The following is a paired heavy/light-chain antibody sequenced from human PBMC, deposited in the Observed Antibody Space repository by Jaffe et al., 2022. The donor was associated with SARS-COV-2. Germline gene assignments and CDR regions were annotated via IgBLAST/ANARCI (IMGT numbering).Light chain of an antibody. V-gene: IGLV9-49*01. CDR2: VGTGGIVG. CDR1: SGHSNYK. Sequence: QPVLSQPPSASASLGASVTLTCTLSSGHSNYKVDWYQQRPGKGPRFVSRVGTGGIVGSKGDGIPDRFSVLASGLNRYLTIKNIQEDDEGDYHCATDYGSGNSLVVVFGGGTKVTVL. J-gene: IGLJ2*01. CDR3: ATDYGSGNSLVVV.
Heavy chain of an antibody. CDR3: ARQIGDNVNYILSGMDV. V-gene: IGHV4-31*03. J-gene: IGHJ6*02. Sequence: QVQLQESGPGLVKPSQTLSLTCTVSGASISSGPYCWTWIRQRPGKGLEWLGYFCHSGSDHYESSLDSRVSILGGTSKSQFTLKLTSVTAADTAVYYCARQIGDNVNYILSGMDVWGQGTTVIVSS. CDR2: FCHSGSD. D-gene: IGHD4-17*01. CDR1: GASISSGPYC.